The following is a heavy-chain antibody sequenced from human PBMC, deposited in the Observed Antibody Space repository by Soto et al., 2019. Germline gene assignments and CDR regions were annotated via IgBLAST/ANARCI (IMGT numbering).Heavy chain of an antibody. CDR2: INPGGGIA. Sequence: QVDMVQSGAEVKKPGASVTISCKASGSAITRYYKHWVRQAPGRGLEWMGIINPGGGIASYAQKFQDRVTIDKDTSTGTVDMDLRSLRTEDTAVYYCARDTSGWSLNGLDVWGQGTTVNVSS. CDR1: GSAITRYY. V-gene: IGHV1-46*01. J-gene: IGHJ6*02. D-gene: IGHD6-19*01. CDR3: ARDTSGWSLNGLDV.